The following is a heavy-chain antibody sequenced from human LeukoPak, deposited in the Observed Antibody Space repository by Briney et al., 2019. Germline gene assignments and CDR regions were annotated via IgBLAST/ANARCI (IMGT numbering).Heavy chain of an antibody. Sequence: GRSLRPSCAASGFTFSSYAMSWVRQAPGRGLEWVSAISGSGGSTYYADSVKGRFTISRDNSKNTLYLQMNSLRAEDTSVYYCAKGEVVTAIPGSFDYWGQGTLVTVSS. J-gene: IGHJ4*02. D-gene: IGHD2-21*02. CDR1: GFTFSSYA. CDR3: AKGEVVTAIPGSFDY. V-gene: IGHV3-23*01. CDR2: ISGSGGST.